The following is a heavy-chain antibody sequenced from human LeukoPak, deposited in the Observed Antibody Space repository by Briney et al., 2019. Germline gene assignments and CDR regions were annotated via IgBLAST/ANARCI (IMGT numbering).Heavy chain of an antibody. J-gene: IGHJ6*02. CDR2: IYYSGST. D-gene: IGHD4-17*01. CDR1: GGSISYYY. V-gene: IGHV4-59*01. Sequence: SETLSLTCTVSGGSISYYYWSWTRQSPGKELEGIGYIYYSGSTNYNPPLKSRVTISVDTSKNQFSLHLRSVTAADTAVYYCAREDPQTTVPEGMDVWGQGTTVTVS. CDR3: AREDPQTTVPEGMDV.